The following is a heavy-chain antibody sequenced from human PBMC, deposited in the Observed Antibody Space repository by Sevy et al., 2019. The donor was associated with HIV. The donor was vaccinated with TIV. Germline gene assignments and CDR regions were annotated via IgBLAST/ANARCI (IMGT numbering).Heavy chain of an antibody. J-gene: IGHJ4*02. Sequence: GGSLRLSCAASGFTFGTYGMHWVRQAPGKGLGWVSGINWFGAATGYADSVRGRFTISRDKAKNSLFLNMNRMRPEDTAVYYGAKGMSREWTGTGLDYWGQGTLVTVSS. CDR3: AKGMSREWTGTGLDY. CDR2: INWFGAAT. D-gene: IGHD1-7*01. CDR1: GFTFGTYG. V-gene: IGHV3-9*01.